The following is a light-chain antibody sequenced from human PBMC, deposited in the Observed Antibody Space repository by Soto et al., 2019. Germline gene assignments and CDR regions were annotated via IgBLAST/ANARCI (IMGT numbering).Light chain of an antibody. CDR1: QGINNN. J-gene: IGKJ4*01. CDR3: QKYNSAPLT. Sequence: DIKMTQSPSSLSASVGDRVTITCRASQGINNNLAWYQQKPGKVPKVLIYAASTLQSGVPSRFSGSGSGTDFTLTISSLQPEDGATYYCQKYNSAPLTFGGGTKVEIK. CDR2: AAS. V-gene: IGKV1-27*01.